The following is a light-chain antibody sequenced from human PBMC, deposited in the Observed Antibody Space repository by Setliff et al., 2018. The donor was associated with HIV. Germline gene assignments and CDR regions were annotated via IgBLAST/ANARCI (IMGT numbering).Light chain of an antibody. V-gene: IGLV2-23*02. CDR1: SSDVGSYNL. CDR2: EVS. J-gene: IGLJ1*01. Sequence: SALTQPASVSGSPGQSITISCTGTSSDVGSYNLASWYQQHPGKAPKLMIYEVSKRPSGVSNRFSGSKSGNTASLTISGLQAEDEADYYCCSYAGSRIFYVFGTGTKV. CDR3: CSYAGSRIFYV.